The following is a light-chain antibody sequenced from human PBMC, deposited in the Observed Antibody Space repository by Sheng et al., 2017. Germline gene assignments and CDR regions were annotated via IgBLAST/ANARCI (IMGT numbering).Light chain of an antibody. CDR1: QSISFN. J-gene: IGKJ1*01. Sequence: EIVLTQSPATLSVSPGERATLSCRASQSISFNLAWYQQQPGQVPRLLIYGASNRATGIPARFSGSGSGTDFTLTISSLEPEDFAVYYCQQYGSSPWTFGQGTKVEIK. V-gene: IGKV3-20*01. CDR2: GAS. CDR3: QQYGSSPWT.